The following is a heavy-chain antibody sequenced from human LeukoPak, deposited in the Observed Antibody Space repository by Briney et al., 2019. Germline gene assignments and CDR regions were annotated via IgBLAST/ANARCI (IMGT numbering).Heavy chain of an antibody. CDR3: AREPPLDYGDDWFDP. CDR1: GFTFSSYS. CDR2: ISSSSSYI. V-gene: IGHV3-21*04. J-gene: IGHJ5*02. Sequence: GGSLRLSCAASGFTFSSYSMNWVRQAPGKGLEWVSSISSSSSYIYYADSVKGRFTISRDNAKNSLYLQMNSLRAEDTAVYYCAREPPLDYGDDWFDPWGQGTLVTVSS. D-gene: IGHD4-17*01.